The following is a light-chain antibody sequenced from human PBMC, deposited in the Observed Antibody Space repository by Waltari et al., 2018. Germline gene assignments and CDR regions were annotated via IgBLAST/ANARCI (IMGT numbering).Light chain of an antibody. V-gene: IGLV1-47*01. CDR1: SSHIGSNS. CDR3: ASWDFSLSVWV. J-gene: IGLJ3*02. CDR2: RDN. Sequence: QSVLTQPPSASGTPGQKVTISCSGGSSHIGSNSVNWYQHFAGSAPKLLFYRDNQRHSGVPARFSVSKSGTSASLAISDLRPEDEAAYYCASWDFSLSVWVFGGGSRLTVL.